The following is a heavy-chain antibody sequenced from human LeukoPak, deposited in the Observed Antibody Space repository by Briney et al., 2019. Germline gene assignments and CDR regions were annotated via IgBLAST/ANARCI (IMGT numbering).Heavy chain of an antibody. Sequence: GGSLRLSCAASGFTFSSYSMNWVRQAPGKGLEGVSYISSSSSTIYYADSVKGRFTISRDNAKNSLYLQMTSLRDEDTAVYYCARGTVRGVVYWGPGTLVTVSS. CDR3: ARGTVRGVVY. CDR1: GFTFSSYS. V-gene: IGHV3-48*02. CDR2: ISSSSSTI. D-gene: IGHD3-10*01. J-gene: IGHJ4*02.